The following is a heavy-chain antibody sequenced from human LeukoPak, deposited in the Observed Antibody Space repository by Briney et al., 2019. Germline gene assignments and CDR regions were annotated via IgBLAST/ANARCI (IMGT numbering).Heavy chain of an antibody. J-gene: IGHJ5*02. CDR3: ARGWEGSPTGFNWFDP. V-gene: IGHV1-18*01. CDR1: GYTFTSYG. D-gene: IGHD1-26*01. CDR2: ISAYNGNT. Sequence: ASVKVSCKASGYTFTSYGISWVRQAPGQGLEWMGWISAYNGNTNYAQKLQGRVTMTTDTSTSTAYMELRSLRSDDTAVYYCARGWEGSPTGFNWFDPWGQGTLVTVSS.